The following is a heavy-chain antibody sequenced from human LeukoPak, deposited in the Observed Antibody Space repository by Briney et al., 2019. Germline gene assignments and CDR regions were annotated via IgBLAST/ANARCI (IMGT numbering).Heavy chain of an antibody. Sequence: ASVKVSCKASGYTFTSYGISWVRQAPGQGLEWMGWISAYNGNTNYAQKLQGRVTMTTDTSTSTAYMELRSLRSDDTAVYYCAREGSSLMVYATNNWFDPWGQGTLVTVSS. CDR1: GYTFTSYG. CDR2: ISAYNGNT. V-gene: IGHV1-18*01. D-gene: IGHD2-8*01. CDR3: AREGSSLMVYATNNWFDP. J-gene: IGHJ5*02.